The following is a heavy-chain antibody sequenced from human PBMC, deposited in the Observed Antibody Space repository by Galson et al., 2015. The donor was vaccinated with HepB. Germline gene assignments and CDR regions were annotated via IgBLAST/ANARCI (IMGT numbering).Heavy chain of an antibody. J-gene: IGHJ5*02. CDR2: FDPEDGET. Sequence: SVKVSCKVSGYTLTELSMHWVRQAPGKGLEWMGGFDPEDGETIYAQKFQGRVTMTEDTSTDTAYMELSSLRSEDTAVYYCATASIFGAYNWFDPWGQGTLVTVSS. CDR1: GYTLTELS. D-gene: IGHD3-3*01. CDR3: ATASIFGAYNWFDP. V-gene: IGHV1-24*01.